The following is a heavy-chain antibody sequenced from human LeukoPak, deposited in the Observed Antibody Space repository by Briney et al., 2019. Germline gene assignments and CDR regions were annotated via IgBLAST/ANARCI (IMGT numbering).Heavy chain of an antibody. CDR2: IYHSGST. CDR1: GYSISSGYY. D-gene: IGHD1-26*01. CDR3: ARVKSDHRLVGLGRASRGSIDY. Sequence: SETLSLTCTVSGYSISSGYYWGWIRQPPGKGLEWIGSIYHSGSTNYNPSLKSRVTMSVDTSKNQFSLKLSSVTAADTAVYYCARVKSDHRLVGLGRASRGSIDYWGQGTLVTVSS. V-gene: IGHV4-38-2*02. J-gene: IGHJ4*02.